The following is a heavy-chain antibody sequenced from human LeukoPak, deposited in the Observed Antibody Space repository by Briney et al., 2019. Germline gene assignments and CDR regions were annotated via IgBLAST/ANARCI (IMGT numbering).Heavy chain of an antibody. CDR3: ARDDNWGSDS. CDR2: INQDGSEK. J-gene: IGHJ4*02. D-gene: IGHD7-27*01. Sequence: GGSLRLSCAASGFTFSSYWMNWARQAPGKGLEWVANINQDGSEKNYVGSVKGRFTISRDNAKNSLYLQMKSLRAEDTAVYYCARDDNWGSDSWGQGTLVTVSS. V-gene: IGHV3-7*03. CDR1: GFTFSSYW.